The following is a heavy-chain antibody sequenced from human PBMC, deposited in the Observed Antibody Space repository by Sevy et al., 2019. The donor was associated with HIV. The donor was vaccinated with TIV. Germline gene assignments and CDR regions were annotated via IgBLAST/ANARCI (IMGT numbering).Heavy chain of an antibody. CDR3: ARDCSSTSCPAGIDV. D-gene: IGHD2-2*01. CDR1: GFTFSRYW. Sequence: GGSLRLSCAASGFTFSRYWMSWVRQAPGKGLEWVANIKKDGSEKYYVDSVKGRFTISRDNAKNSLFLQINSLRAEDTAVYYCARDCSSTSCPAGIDVWGQGTTVTVSS. CDR2: IKKDGSEK. J-gene: IGHJ6*02. V-gene: IGHV3-7*03.